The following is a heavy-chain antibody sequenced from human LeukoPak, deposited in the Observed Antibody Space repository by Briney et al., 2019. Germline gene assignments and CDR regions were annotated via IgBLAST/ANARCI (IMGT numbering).Heavy chain of an antibody. J-gene: IGHJ5*02. CDR1: GGSISSNS. CDR3: ARVSDGYNHAANGFDP. D-gene: IGHD5-24*01. V-gene: IGHV4-59*01. CDR2: IYYSGSS. Sequence: SWTLSLTRSDTGGSISSNSWCWIRQPPGRGLERIGYIYYSGSSSYNPSLKSRVTISVDTSKNQFSLKLRSVTAANTAVYYCARVSDGYNHAANGFDPWGQGTLVTVSS.